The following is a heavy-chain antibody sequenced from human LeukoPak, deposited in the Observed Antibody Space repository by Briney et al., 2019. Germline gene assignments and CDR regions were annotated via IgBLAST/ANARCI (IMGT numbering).Heavy chain of an antibody. V-gene: IGHV4-31*03. CDR1: GGSIRIVAYY. Sequence: SETLSLTCTVSGGSIRIVAYYWSWIRQHPGKGLEWIGYIYYSGSTYYNPSIKSRVTISVDTSKNQFSLKLSSVTAADTAVYYCARDRLCGDYDRVCDYWGQGTLVTVSS. CDR2: IYYSGST. J-gene: IGHJ4*02. CDR3: ARDRLCGDYDRVCDY. D-gene: IGHD4-17*01.